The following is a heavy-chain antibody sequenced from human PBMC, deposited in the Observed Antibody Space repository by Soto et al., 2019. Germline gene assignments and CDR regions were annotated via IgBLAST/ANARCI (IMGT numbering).Heavy chain of an antibody. J-gene: IGHJ6*02. CDR3: ARGLTAHPVRVPTNHTYYYYYGMDV. D-gene: IGHD6-6*01. CDR1: GGSFSGYY. CDR2: INHSGST. Sequence: QVQLQQWGAGLLKPSETLSLTCAVYGGSFSGYYWSWIRQPPGKGLEWIGEINHSGSTNYNPSLKSRVTISVDTSKNQFSLKLSSVTAADTAVYYCARGLTAHPVRVPTNHTYYYYYGMDVWGQGTTVTVSS. V-gene: IGHV4-34*01.